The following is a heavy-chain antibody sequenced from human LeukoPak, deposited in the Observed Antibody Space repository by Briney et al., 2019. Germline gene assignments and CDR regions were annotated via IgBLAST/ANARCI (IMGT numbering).Heavy chain of an antibody. CDR3: VRGVGVSRFNYFDP. V-gene: IGHV3-33*08. D-gene: IGHD5-24*01. Sequence: HGCSLTLPCAPSGWSLSRFGMHWLHQAPPKGLEWVGVIWYDASDRYYADSVKGRFTISRDNSKNTLSLQMNSLRDDDTAVYYCVRGVGVSRFNYFDPWGQGTLVVVSS. CDR2: IWYDASDR. J-gene: IGHJ5*02. CDR1: GWSLSRFG.